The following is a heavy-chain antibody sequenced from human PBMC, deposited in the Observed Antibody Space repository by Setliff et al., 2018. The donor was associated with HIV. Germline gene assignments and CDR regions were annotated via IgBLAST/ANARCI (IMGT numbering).Heavy chain of an antibody. Sequence: ASVKVSCKASGYTFTTNGISWVRQAPGQGLEWMGWINTYNSQTNYPQKLQGRVTMTADTSTNTAYMELKSLISDDTAVYFCARVSLEVDYDFRQGYYYYYMDVWGKGTTVTVSS. J-gene: IGHJ6*03. V-gene: IGHV1-18*01. CDR3: ARVSLEVDYDFRQGYYYYYMDV. D-gene: IGHD3-22*01. CDR2: INTYNSQT. CDR1: GYTFTTNG.